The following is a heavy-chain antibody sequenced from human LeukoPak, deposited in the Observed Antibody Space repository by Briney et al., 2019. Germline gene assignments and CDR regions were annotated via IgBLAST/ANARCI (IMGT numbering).Heavy chain of an antibody. CDR3: SRPTVGAIDWFDP. CDR2: IYYSGST. CDR1: GGSISSSSYY. D-gene: IGHD1-26*01. J-gene: IGHJ5*02. Sequence: SETQSLTCTVSGGSISSSSYYWGWIRQPPGKGLAWIGSIYYSGSTYYNPSLKSRVTISVDTSKNQFSLKLSSVTAAHTAVYYCSRPTVGAIDWFDPWGQGTLVTVS. V-gene: IGHV4-39*01.